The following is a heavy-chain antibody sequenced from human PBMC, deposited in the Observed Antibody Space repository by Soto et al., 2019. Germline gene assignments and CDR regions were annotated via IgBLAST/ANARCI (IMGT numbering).Heavy chain of an antibody. CDR2: IQSGGST. Sequence: GSLRLSCAASGFTVSSNYMSWVRQAPGKGLEWVSLIQSGGSTYYAGSVKGRFTISRDNSKNTLFLQMNSLRAEDTAVYYCAEASFLDYWGQGTLVTVSS. J-gene: IGHJ4*02. V-gene: IGHV3-66*01. CDR1: GFTVSSNY. CDR3: AEASFLDY. D-gene: IGHD1-26*01.